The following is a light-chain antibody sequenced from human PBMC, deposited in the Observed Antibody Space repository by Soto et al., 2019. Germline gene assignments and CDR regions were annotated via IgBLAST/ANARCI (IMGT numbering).Light chain of an antibody. Sequence: PVDRATLSCRASQSVSTYLAWYQQKPGQAPRLLIYDASNRATGIPARFSGSGSGTDFTLTISSLEPEDFAVYYCQQRSNWPPWTFGQGTKVDIK. CDR3: QQRSNWPPWT. CDR1: QSVSTY. V-gene: IGKV3-11*01. J-gene: IGKJ1*01. CDR2: DAS.